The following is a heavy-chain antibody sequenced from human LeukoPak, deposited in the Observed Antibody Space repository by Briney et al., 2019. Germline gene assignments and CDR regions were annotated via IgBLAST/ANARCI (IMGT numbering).Heavy chain of an antibody. Sequence: GGSLRLSCAASGFTFSSYSMNCVRQAPGKGLEWVSYISSSSSTIYYADSVKGRFTISRDNAKNSLYLQMNSLRDEDTAVYYCARDWGYYYYYGMDVWGQGTTVTVSS. CDR1: GFTFSSYS. V-gene: IGHV3-48*02. J-gene: IGHJ6*02. CDR3: ARDWGYYYYYGMDV. CDR2: ISSSSSTI. D-gene: IGHD3-16*01.